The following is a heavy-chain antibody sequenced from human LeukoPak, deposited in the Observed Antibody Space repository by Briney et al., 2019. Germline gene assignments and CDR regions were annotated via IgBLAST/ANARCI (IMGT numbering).Heavy chain of an antibody. CDR3: AKGGSGSVPFDY. V-gene: IGHV3-23*01. D-gene: IGHD1-26*01. Sequence: PGGSLRLSCAASRFTFSSSAMSWVRQAPGKGLEWVSGITYSGGSTYYADSVKGRLTISRDNSKNTLYLQMSSLRAEDTAAYYCAKGGSGSVPFDYWGQGTLVTVSS. J-gene: IGHJ4*02. CDR1: RFTFSSSA. CDR2: ITYSGGST.